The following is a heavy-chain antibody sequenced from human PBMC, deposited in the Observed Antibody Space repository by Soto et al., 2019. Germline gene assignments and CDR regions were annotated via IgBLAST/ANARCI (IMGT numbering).Heavy chain of an antibody. J-gene: IGHJ5*02. CDR3: ARTGIVVVPAANWFDP. V-gene: IGHV1-69*01. Sequence: QVQLVQSGAEVKKPGSSVKVSCKASGGTFSSYAISWVRQAPGQGLEWMGGIIPIFGTANYAQKFQGRVTITADESTRTAYMELSSLRSEDTAVYYCARTGIVVVPAANWFDPWGQGTLVTVSS. CDR1: GGTFSSYA. CDR2: IIPIFGTA. D-gene: IGHD2-2*01.